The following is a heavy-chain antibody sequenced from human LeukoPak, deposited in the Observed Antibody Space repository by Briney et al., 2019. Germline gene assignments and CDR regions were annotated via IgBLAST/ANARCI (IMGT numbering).Heavy chain of an antibody. Sequence: ASVKVSCKASGYTFTSYYMHWVRQAPGQGLEWMGIINPSGGSTTYAQTFQGRVTMTRDTSTSTVYMELSSLRPEDTAVYYCARETSNSGWFDPWGQGTLVTVSS. D-gene: IGHD2-21*01. CDR1: GYTFTSYY. V-gene: IGHV1-46*01. CDR3: ARETSNSGWFDP. J-gene: IGHJ5*02. CDR2: INPSGGST.